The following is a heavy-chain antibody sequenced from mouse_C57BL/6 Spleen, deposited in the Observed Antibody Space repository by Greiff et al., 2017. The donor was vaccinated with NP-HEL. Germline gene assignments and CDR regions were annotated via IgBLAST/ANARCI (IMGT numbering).Heavy chain of an antibody. V-gene: IGHV2-2*01. CDR1: GFSLTSYG. Sequence: QVQLQQSGPGLVQPSQSLSITCTVSGFSLTSYGVHWVRQSPGKGLEWLGVIWSGGSTDYNAGFISRLSISKDKSKSQVFFKMNSLQADDTAIYYCARNWSYAMDYWGQGTSVTVSS. CDR3: ARNWSYAMDY. CDR2: IWSGGST. J-gene: IGHJ4*01.